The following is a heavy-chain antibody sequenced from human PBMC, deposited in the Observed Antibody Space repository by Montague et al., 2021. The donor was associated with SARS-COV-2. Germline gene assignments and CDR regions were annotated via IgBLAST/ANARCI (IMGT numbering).Heavy chain of an antibody. CDR2: IYYSGST. V-gene: IGHV4-39*01. D-gene: IGHD3-3*01. Sequence: SETLSLTCTVSGGSISSSSYYWGWIRQPPGKGLEWIGSIYYSGSTYYNPSLKSRVTISVDTSKNQFSLKLSSVTAADTAVYCCARKASRGITTFGVVTASYYFDYWGQGTLVTVSS. J-gene: IGHJ4*02. CDR3: ARKASRGITTFGVVTASYYFDY. CDR1: GGSISSSSYY.